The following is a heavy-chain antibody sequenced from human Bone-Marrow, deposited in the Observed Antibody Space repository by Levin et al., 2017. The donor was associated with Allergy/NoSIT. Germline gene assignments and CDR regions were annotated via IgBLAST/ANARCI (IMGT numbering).Heavy chain of an antibody. V-gene: IGHV3-53*01. CDR2: IYSGDRT. Sequence: PGGSLRLSCAASLFTASSSYMSWVRQAPGKGLEWVSIIYSGDRTYYADSVKGRFTISRDSSKKTLYLQMNSLRVEDTAVYYCSFHDTSGYWFPGDFQHWGQGTQVTVFS. D-gene: IGHD3-22*01. CDR1: LFTASSSY. J-gene: IGHJ1*01. CDR3: SFHDTSGYWFPGDFQH.